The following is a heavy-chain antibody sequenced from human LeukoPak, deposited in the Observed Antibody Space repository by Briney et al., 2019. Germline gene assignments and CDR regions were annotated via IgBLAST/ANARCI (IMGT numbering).Heavy chain of an antibody. Sequence: SQTLSLTCAVSGVSISSGTFSWSWIRQPPGKGLEWIGYMYHSGTTSYNPSLRSRVTLSVDRSKNQFSLRLSSVTAADTAVYYCARVGGSGSYFDYWGQGTLVTVSS. J-gene: IGHJ4*02. CDR2: MYHSGTT. CDR3: ARVGGSGSYFDY. V-gene: IGHV4-30-2*01. CDR1: GVSISSGTFS. D-gene: IGHD3-10*01.